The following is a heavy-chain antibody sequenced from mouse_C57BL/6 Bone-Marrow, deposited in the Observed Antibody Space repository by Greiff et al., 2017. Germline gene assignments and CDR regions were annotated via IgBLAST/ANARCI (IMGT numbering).Heavy chain of an antibody. V-gene: IGHV14-3*01. Sequence: EVQLQQSVAELVRPGASVTLSCTASGFNIKNTYMHWVKQRPEQGLEWIGRIDPANGSTKYAPKFQGKATITTDTSSNPAYLQLSSLTSEDTAIYYSARYLLYGAWFAYWGQGTLVTVSA. CDR3: ARYLLYGAWFAY. D-gene: IGHD2-12*01. CDR1: GFNIKNTY. CDR2: IDPANGST. J-gene: IGHJ3*01.